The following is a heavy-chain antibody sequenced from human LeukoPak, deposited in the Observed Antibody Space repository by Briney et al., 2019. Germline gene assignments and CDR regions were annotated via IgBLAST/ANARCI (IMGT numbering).Heavy chain of an antibody. J-gene: IGHJ3*02. Sequence: PMASVWVSCTVSGGAFSSYAISWVRRAPGHGLKWLGGFIPIFGTANSAQNFQGRVTITTQESTTTTYMELSSLRSPAPAGSYCARGEGAAGTVAFDIWGQETMVTLST. CDR2: FIPIFGTA. CDR1: GGAFSSYA. CDR3: ARGEGAAGTVAFDI. V-gene: IGHV1-69*05. D-gene: IGHD6-13*01.